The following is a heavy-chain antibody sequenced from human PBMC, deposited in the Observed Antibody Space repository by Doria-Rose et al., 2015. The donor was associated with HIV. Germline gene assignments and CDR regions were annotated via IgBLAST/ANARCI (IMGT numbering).Heavy chain of an antibody. CDR2: IFYTGST. Sequence: QVQLQGSGPGLVKPSKTLSLTCSVSGGSISHYYWSWIRQPPGKGLEYIGDIFYTGSTNYSASLKSRVSISIDTSKDKFSLRLSSVTAADTAVYYCARVLSGTYDYWGQGTLVTVSS. D-gene: IGHD1-26*01. CDR3: ARVLSGTYDY. CDR1: GGSISHYY. V-gene: IGHV4-59*01. J-gene: IGHJ4*02.